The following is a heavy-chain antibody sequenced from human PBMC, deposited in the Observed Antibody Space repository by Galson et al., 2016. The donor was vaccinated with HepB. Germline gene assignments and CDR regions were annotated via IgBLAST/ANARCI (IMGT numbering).Heavy chain of an antibody. CDR3: GREDSGTYISDY. V-gene: IGHV3-33*01. D-gene: IGHD1-26*01. J-gene: IGHJ4*02. CDR1: GFTFNSYS. CDR2: IWYDGTHK. Sequence: SLRLSCAASGFTFNSYSMHWVRQAPGKGLEWVAIIWYDGTHKYYADSVKGRFIIYRDDSKNTVYLQMNSLRAEDTAVYFCGREDSGTYISDYWGQGTLVTVSS.